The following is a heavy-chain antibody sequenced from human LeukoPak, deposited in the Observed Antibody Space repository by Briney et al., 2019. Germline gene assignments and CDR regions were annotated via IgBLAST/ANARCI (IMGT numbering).Heavy chain of an antibody. CDR2: IYYSGST. Sequence: SETLSLTCTVSGVSISSGDYYWSWIRQPPGKGLEWIGYIYYSGSTYYNPSLKSRVTISVDTSKNQFSLKLSSVTAADTAVYYCARQWVVVVVAAPNWFDPWGRGTLVTVSS. J-gene: IGHJ5*02. D-gene: IGHD2-15*01. CDR3: ARQWVVVVVAAPNWFDP. V-gene: IGHV4-30-4*01. CDR1: GVSISSGDYY.